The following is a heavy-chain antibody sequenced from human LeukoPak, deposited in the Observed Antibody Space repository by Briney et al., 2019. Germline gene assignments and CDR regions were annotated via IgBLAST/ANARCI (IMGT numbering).Heavy chain of an antibody. J-gene: IGHJ4*02. V-gene: IGHV3-21*01. D-gene: IGHD3-10*01. Sequence: GGSLRLSCAASGFTFSSYSMNWVRQAPGKGLECVSSISSSSSYIYYADSVKGRFTISRDNAKNSLYLQMNSLRAEDTAVYYCARDNTLGGFGNWGQGTLVTVSS. CDR1: GFTFSSYS. CDR2: ISSSSSYI. CDR3: ARDNTLGGFGN.